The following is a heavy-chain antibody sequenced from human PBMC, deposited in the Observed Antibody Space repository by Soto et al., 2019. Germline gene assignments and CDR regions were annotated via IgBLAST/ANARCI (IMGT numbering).Heavy chain of an antibody. D-gene: IGHD3-10*01. V-gene: IGHV4-31*03. CDR3: ARVGLGVRNYGMDV. J-gene: IGHJ6*02. CDR1: GGSISSGGYH. CDR2: IYYSGST. Sequence: QVQLQESGPGLVKPSQTLSLTCSVSGGSISSGGYHWTWIRQHPGKALEWIGYIYYSGSTCYNTSLRSRFNIAVDTSKNQFSLKLTSVTAADTAVYYCARVGLGVRNYGMDVWGQGTTVTVSS.